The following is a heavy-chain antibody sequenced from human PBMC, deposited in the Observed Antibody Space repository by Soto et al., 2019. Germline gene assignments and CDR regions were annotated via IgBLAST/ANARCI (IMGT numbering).Heavy chain of an antibody. Sequence: GSLRLSCRASGYDFRIYSMNWVRQAPGQGLEWIAYVSLDSDTIQYADSVKGRFTTSRDDAENSLYLQMDSLRDEDTATYYCARLYYDYVWGQGTTVTVSS. V-gene: IGHV3-48*02. CDR1: GYDFRIYS. J-gene: IGHJ6*02. CDR3: ARLYYDYV. CDR2: VSLDSDTI. D-gene: IGHD3-3*01.